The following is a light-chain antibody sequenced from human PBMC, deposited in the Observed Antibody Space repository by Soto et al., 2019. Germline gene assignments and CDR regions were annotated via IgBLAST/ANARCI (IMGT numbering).Light chain of an antibody. CDR2: DAS. J-gene: IGKJ4*01. Sequence: VLTQSPARLSLSPRERATLSCRAGQSVSDCLAWYQQKPGQPPRLLFFDASNRATGVPDRFSAGGSGTDFTLIISSLGPEDFAVYYCQQRVNWPPTFGGGTKVEI. V-gene: IGKV3-11*01. CDR1: QSVSDC. CDR3: QQRVNWPPT.